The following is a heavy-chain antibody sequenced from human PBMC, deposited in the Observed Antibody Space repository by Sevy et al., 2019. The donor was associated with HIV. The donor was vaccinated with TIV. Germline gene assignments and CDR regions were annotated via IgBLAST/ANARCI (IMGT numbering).Heavy chain of an antibody. CDR3: ARVTFLYHIDY. J-gene: IGHJ4*02. CDR1: GYPFTNYG. Sequence: ASVKVSCKTSGYPFTNYGVTWVRQAPGQGLEWMGWMSTYNGNTNYAQKYQGRVTMTTDTSTNTVYMELRSLRSDDTAIYYCARVTFLYHIDYWGQGTLVTVSS. CDR2: MSTYNGNT. V-gene: IGHV1-18*01. D-gene: IGHD3-16*02.